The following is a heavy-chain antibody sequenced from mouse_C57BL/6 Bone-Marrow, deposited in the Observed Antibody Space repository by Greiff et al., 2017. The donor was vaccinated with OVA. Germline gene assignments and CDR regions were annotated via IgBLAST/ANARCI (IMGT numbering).Heavy chain of an antibody. V-gene: IGHV1-82*01. CDR3: AREVIYYGNYRYYAMDY. J-gene: IGHJ4*01. CDR1: GYAFSSSW. Sequence: QVQLKESGPELVKPGASVKISCKASGYAFSSSWMNWVKQRPGKGLEWIGRIYPGDGDTNYNGKFKGKATLTADKSSSTAYMQLSSLTSEDSAVYFCAREVIYYGNYRYYAMDYWGQGTSVTVSS. CDR2: IYPGDGDT. D-gene: IGHD2-1*01.